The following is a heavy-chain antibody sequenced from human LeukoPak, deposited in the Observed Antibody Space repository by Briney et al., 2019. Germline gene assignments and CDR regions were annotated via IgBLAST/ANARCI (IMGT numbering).Heavy chain of an antibody. D-gene: IGHD6-25*01. V-gene: IGHV3-48*02. CDR2: ISSSSSTI. CDR3: ARDRTGIAAAGPNWFDP. J-gene: IGHJ5*02. CDR1: GFTFSSYS. Sequence: GGSLRLSRAASGFTFSSYSMNWVRQAPGKGLEWVSYISSSSSTIYYADSVKGRFTISRDNAKNSLYLQMNSLRDEDTAVYYCARDRTGIAAAGPNWFDPWGQGTLVTVSS.